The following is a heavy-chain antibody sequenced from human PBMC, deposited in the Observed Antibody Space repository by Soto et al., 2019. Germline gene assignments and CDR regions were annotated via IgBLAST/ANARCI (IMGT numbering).Heavy chain of an antibody. CDR2: ISAYNGNT. Sequence: QVQLVQTGAEVKKPGASVKVSCKASGYTFTRYGISWVRQAPGQGLEWMGWISAYNGNTNNAQKIQGKVTMTTDTSTSTVYMELRTERSDDTAVYYSASGNYFYYWGQGTLVTVSS. CDR3: ASGNYFYY. J-gene: IGHJ4*02. V-gene: IGHV1-18*01. CDR1: GYTFTRYG.